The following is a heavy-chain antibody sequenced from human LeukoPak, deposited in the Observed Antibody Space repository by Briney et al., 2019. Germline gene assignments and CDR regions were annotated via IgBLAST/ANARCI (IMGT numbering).Heavy chain of an antibody. CDR3: ARVWVYSSREFDP. J-gene: IGHJ5*02. CDR2: IRYDGSNK. Sequence: GGSLRLSCAASGFTFSSYGMHWVRQAPGKGLEWVAFIRYDGSNKYYADSVKGRFTISRDNSKNTLYLQMNSLRAEDTALYYCARVWVYSSREFDPWGQGTLVTVSS. D-gene: IGHD6-13*01. CDR1: GFTFSSYG. V-gene: IGHV3-30*02.